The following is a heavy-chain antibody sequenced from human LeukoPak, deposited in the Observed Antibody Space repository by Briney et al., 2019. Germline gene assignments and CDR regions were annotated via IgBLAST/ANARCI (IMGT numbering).Heavy chain of an antibody. Sequence: WASVKVSCKASGGTFSSYAISWVRQAPGQGLEWLGLINPSGSSTLYAQKFQGRVTMTRDMSTTTDYMELSSLRSEDTAFYYCARDNSVGDVAWWFDPWGQGTLVTVSS. CDR3: ARDNSVGDVAWWFDP. CDR2: INPSGSST. CDR1: GGTFSSYA. V-gene: IGHV1-46*01. J-gene: IGHJ5*02. D-gene: IGHD1-26*01.